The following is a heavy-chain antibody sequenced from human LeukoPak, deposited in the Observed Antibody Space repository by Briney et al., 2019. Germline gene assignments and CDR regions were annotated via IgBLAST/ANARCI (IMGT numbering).Heavy chain of an antibody. D-gene: IGHD1-20*01. CDR3: ASLTGTTDYYYYYMDV. V-gene: IGHV4-39*07. CDR2: INHSGST. CDR1: GGSISSSDSY. J-gene: IGHJ6*03. Sequence: SETLSLTCTVSGGSISSSDSYWDWIRQPPGKGLEWIGEINHSGSTNYNPSLKSRVTISVDTSKNQFSLKLTSVTAADTAVYYCASLTGTTDYYYYYMDVWGKGTTVTVSS.